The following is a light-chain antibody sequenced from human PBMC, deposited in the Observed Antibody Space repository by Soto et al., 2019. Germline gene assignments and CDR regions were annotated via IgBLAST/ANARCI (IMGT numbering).Light chain of an antibody. CDR1: QSVSSN. V-gene: IGKV3-15*01. J-gene: IGKJ5*01. Sequence: ETVMTQSPAALSVSPGERATLSCRASQSVSSNVAWYQQTPGQAPRLLIYGASTRAAGIPERFSGSGSGTESTLTISSLQSEDFAVYYYQQYNNWPPVTFGQGTRLDIK. CDR2: GAS. CDR3: QQYNNWPPVT.